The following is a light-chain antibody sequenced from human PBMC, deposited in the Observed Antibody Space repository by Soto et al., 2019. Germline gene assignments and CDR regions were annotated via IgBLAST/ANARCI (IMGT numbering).Light chain of an antibody. Sequence: QSVLTQPASVSGSPGQSITISCTGTSSDVGTYNLGSWYQQHPGKAPKLMVYEGTKRPSGVSNRFSGSKSGNAASLTISGLQAEDEADYYCCSYVGSSTYVFGTGTKVTVL. CDR2: EGT. CDR1: SSDVGTYNL. J-gene: IGLJ1*01. V-gene: IGLV2-23*01. CDR3: CSYVGSSTYV.